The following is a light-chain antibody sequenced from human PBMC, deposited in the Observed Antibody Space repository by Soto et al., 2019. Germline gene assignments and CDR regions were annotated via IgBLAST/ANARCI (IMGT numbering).Light chain of an antibody. Sequence: QSALTQPASVSGSPGQSITISCSGTSSDVGGYDHVSWYQQHPGKGPKLIIHEVDNRPSGVSLRFSGSKSGDTASLTISGLHPEDEADYYCSSYSSSSTPYVFRTGTKVTVL. J-gene: IGLJ1*01. CDR3: SSYSSSSTPYV. CDR2: EVD. V-gene: IGLV2-14*01. CDR1: SSDVGGYDH.